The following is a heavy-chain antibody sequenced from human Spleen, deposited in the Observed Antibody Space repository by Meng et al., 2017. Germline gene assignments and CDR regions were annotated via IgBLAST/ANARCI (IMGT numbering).Heavy chain of an antibody. Sequence: GSLRLTCTVSGYSISSGYYWGWIRQPPGKGREWIGSIYHSGSTYYNPSLKSRVTISVDTSKNQFSLKLSSVTAADTAVYYCARQISSPDRAFDIWGQGTMVTVSS. CDR2: IYHSGST. V-gene: IGHV4-38-2*02. J-gene: IGHJ3*02. CDR3: ARQISSPDRAFDI. D-gene: IGHD2-15*01. CDR1: GYSISSGYY.